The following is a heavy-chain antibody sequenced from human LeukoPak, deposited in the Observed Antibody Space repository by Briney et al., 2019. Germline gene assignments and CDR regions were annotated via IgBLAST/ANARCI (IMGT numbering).Heavy chain of an antibody. CDR3: ARRGVGCRILAPFD. V-gene: IGHV5-10-1*01. CDR2: IDPSDSYI. J-gene: IGHJ1*01. Sequence: GESLKSSSKGSGYSFSIYLITGLRQMPGKGLEWMGRIDPSDSYINYSPSFQGHVTISADKSITTAYLRRSGLKAEDTAMYYSARRGVGCRILAPFDWGEGGLVTVSS. CDR1: GYSFSIYL. D-gene: IGHD2-2*01.